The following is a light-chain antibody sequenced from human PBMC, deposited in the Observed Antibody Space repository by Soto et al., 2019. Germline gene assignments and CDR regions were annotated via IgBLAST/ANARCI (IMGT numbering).Light chain of an antibody. Sequence: GMTQSPATLSVSPGARATLSCRACQSVSSNVAWYQQKPGQTPRLLMYGASTRATGIPARFSGSGSGTEVTLTISRLQSEDFAVYYCQQYHKWPPFTFGGGTKV. CDR1: QSVSSN. J-gene: IGKJ4*01. CDR2: GAS. CDR3: QQYHKWPPFT. V-gene: IGKV3-15*01.